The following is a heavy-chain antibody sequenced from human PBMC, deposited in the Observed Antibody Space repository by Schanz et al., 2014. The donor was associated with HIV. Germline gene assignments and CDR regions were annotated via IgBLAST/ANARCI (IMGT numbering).Heavy chain of an antibody. V-gene: IGHV3-30*18. CDR1: GFSFNSYG. CDR2: ISYDGSRK. J-gene: IGHJ6*02. Sequence: QVQLVESGGGVVQPGRSLRLSCAASGFSFNSYGMHWVRQAPGKGLEWVAVISYDGSRKHFADSVKGRFTISRDNSKNTLYLQMKSLRAEDTAVYYCAKDGNLYDSRYRGKGNYYHYYGMDVWGQGTTVTVS. D-gene: IGHD3-22*01. CDR3: AKDGNLYDSRYRGKGNYYHYYGMDV.